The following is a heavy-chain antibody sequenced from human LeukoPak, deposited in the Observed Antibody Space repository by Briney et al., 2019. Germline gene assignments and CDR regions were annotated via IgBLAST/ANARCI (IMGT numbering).Heavy chain of an antibody. CDR3: AKPRGLYDSSGYYAFDI. D-gene: IGHD3-22*01. CDR2: INSDGSST. Sequence: PGGSLRLSCAASGFTFSSYGMPWVRQAPGKGLVWFSRINSDGSSTSYADSVKGRFTISRDNAKNTLYLQMNSLRAEDTAVYYCAKPRGLYDSSGYYAFDIWGQGTMVTVSS. V-gene: IGHV3-74*01. J-gene: IGHJ3*02. CDR1: GFTFSSYG.